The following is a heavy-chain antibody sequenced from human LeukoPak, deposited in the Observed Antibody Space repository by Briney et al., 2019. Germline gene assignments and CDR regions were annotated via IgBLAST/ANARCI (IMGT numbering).Heavy chain of an antibody. V-gene: IGHV1-24*01. CDR1: GYTLTELS. CDR3: APRVVGSAPFDY. Sequence: ASVKVSCKVSGYTLTELSMHWVRQAPGKGLEWMGGFDPEDGETIYAQKFQGRVTMTEDTSTDTAYMELSSLRSEDTAVYYCAPRVVGSAPFDYWGQGTLVTVSS. J-gene: IGHJ4*02. CDR2: FDPEDGET. D-gene: IGHD2-15*01.